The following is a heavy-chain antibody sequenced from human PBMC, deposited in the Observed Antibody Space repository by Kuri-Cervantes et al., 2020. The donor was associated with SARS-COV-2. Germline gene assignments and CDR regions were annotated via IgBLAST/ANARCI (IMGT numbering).Heavy chain of an antibody. CDR2: FDPEDGET. CDR3: ATFGGSYPKYYFDY. Sequence: ASVKVSCKASGGTFSSYAISWERQAPGKGLEWMGGFDPEDGETIYAQKFQGRVTMTEDTSTDTAYMELSSLRSEDTAVYYCATFGGSYPKYYFDYWGQGTLVTVSS. D-gene: IGHD1-26*01. J-gene: IGHJ4*02. CDR1: GGTFSSYA. V-gene: IGHV1-24*01.